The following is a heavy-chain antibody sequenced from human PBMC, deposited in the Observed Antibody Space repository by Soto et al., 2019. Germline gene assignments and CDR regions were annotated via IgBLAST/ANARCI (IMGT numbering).Heavy chain of an antibody. CDR2: ISGYNDNT. Sequence: ASVKVSCKASGYTFSSYGISWVRQAPGQGLEWMGWISGYNDNTNYAQKLQGRVSMTTDTFTSTAYMELGGLTFDDTAVYYCARNWSEAKPYGMVVWGQGTTVTVSS. CDR1: GYTFSSYG. V-gene: IGHV1-18*01. CDR3: ARNWSEAKPYGMVV. J-gene: IGHJ6*02. D-gene: IGHD1-1*01.